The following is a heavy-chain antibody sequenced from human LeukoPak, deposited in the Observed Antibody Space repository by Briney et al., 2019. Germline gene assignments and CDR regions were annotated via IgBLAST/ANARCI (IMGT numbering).Heavy chain of an antibody. Sequence: GGSLRLSCAASGFTFSSYAMSWVRQAPGKGLEWVSAISGSGGSTYYADSVKGRFTISRDNSKNTLYLQMNSLRAEDTAVYYCAKVRGYCSSTSCHYYFDYWGQGTLVTVSS. V-gene: IGHV3-23*01. D-gene: IGHD2-2*01. J-gene: IGHJ4*02. CDR1: GFTFSSYA. CDR3: AKVRGYCSSTSCHYYFDY. CDR2: ISGSGGST.